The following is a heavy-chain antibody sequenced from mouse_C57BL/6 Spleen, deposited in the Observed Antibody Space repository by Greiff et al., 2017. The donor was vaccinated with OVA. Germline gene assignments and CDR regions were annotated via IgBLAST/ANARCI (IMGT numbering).Heavy chain of an antibody. CDR3: ARNLYGSSSWFAY. CDR2: IWSGGST. CDR1: GFSLTSYG. V-gene: IGHV2-2*02. D-gene: IGHD1-1*01. Sequence: VQLVESGPGLVQPSQSLSITCTVSGFSLTSYGVHWVRQSPGKGLEWLGVIWSGGSTDYNAAFISRLSISKDNSKSQVFFKMNSLQANDTAIYYCARNLYGSSSWFAYWGQGTLVTVSA. J-gene: IGHJ3*01.